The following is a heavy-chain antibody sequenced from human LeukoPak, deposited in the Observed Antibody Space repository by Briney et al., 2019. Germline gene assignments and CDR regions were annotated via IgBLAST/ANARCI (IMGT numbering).Heavy chain of an antibody. CDR3: AKRVDYGSSWYYFDY. J-gene: IGHJ4*02. D-gene: IGHD6-13*01. V-gene: IGHV3-30*18. CDR2: ISYDGHTK. CDR1: GFTFSAYG. Sequence: GRSLRLSCAASGFTFSAYGMHWVRQAPGKGLEWVAVISYDGHTKYYADSVKGRFNISRDNSKDTLYLQMNSLRAEDTAVYYCAKRVDYGSSWYYFDYWGQRTLVTVSS.